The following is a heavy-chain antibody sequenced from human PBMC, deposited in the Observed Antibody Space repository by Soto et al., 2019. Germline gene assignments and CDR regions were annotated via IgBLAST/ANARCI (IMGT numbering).Heavy chain of an antibody. V-gene: IGHV1-46*01. CDR3: ARSLLQGDF. J-gene: IGHJ4*02. Sequence: QVQLVQSGAEVKKPGASVKVSCKASGYIFIHYYIHWVRQAPGQGLEWMAIINPNAGSTNYAQKFQGRATVTSDTSTRTASMELNSLGSDDPAVYFCARSLLQGDFWGQGTLVTVSS. D-gene: IGHD2-21*01. CDR2: INPNAGST. CDR1: GYIFIHYY.